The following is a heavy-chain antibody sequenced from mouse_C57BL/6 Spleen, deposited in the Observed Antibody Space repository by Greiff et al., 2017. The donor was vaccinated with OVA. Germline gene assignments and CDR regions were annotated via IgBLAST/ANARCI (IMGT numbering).Heavy chain of an antibody. CDR3: ARRSYYGSSYYAMDY. V-gene: IGHV1-50*01. CDR1: GYTFTSYW. J-gene: IGHJ4*01. D-gene: IGHD1-1*01. Sequence: QVHVKQPGAELVKPGASVKLSCKASGYTFTSYWMQWVKQRPGQGLEWIGEIDPSDSYTNYNQKFKGKATLTVDTSSSTAYMQLSSLTSEDSAVYYCARRSYYGSSYYAMDYWGQGTSVTVSS. CDR2: IDPSDSYT.